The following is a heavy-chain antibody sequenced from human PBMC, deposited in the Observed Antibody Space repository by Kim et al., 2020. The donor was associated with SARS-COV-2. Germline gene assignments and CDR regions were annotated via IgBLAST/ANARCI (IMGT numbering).Heavy chain of an antibody. CDR3: ARGTGQWLVLLYNWFDP. J-gene: IGHJ5*02. CDR2: INHSGST. D-gene: IGHD6-19*01. CDR1: GGSFSGYY. V-gene: IGHV4-34*01. Sequence: SETLSLTCAVYGGSFSGYYWSWIRQPPGKGLEWIGEINHSGSTNYNPSLKSRVTISVDTSKNQFSLKLSSVTAADTAVYYCARGTGQWLVLLYNWFDPWGQGTLVTVSS.